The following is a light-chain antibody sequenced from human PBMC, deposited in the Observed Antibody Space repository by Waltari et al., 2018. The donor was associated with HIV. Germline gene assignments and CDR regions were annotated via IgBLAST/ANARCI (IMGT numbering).Light chain of an antibody. CDR3: HHYNNWRET. V-gene: IGKV3-15*01. J-gene: IGKJ1*01. CDR1: QSVNSN. CDR2: GTS. Sequence: EILMTQSPATLSESSGERATLSCRASQSVNSNLAWYQQTPGQTPRLLTYGTSTRATDIPARFSGSGSGTEFTLTISSLQSEDFAVYYCHHYNNWRETFGQGTKVEIK.